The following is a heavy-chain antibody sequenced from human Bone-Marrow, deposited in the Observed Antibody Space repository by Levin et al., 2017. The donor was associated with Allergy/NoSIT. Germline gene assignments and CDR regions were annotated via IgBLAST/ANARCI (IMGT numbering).Heavy chain of an antibody. CDR1: GFPFSDYN. CDR2: IHSSSSYI. J-gene: IGHJ6*02. D-gene: IGHD4-17*01. Sequence: GGSLRLSCAASGFPFSDYNMNWVRQSPGKGLEWVSSIHSSSSYIYYADSVRGRFTISRDNAKNSVYLQMNSLRAEDTAVYYCARAGATVTTPGSWYYHGMDVWGQGTTVTVSS. CDR3: ARAGATVTTPGSWYYHGMDV. V-gene: IGHV3-21*01.